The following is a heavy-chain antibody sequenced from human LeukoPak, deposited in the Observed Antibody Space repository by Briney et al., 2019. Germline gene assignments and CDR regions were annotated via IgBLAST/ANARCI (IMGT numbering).Heavy chain of an antibody. CDR3: ARDYSGYDYFPDYYYGMDV. CDR1: GYTFTGYY. D-gene: IGHD5-12*01. V-gene: IGHV1-2*02. Sequence: GASVKVSCTASGYTFTGYYMHWVRQAPGQGLEWMGWINPNSGGTNYAQKFQGRVTMTRDTSISTAYMELSRLRSDDTAVYYCARDYSGYDYFPDYYYGMDVWGRGTTVTVSS. J-gene: IGHJ6*02. CDR2: INPNSGGT.